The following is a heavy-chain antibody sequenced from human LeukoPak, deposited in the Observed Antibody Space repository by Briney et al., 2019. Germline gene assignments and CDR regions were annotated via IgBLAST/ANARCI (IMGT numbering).Heavy chain of an antibody. CDR3: AKDKYSPFDY. CDR2: ISYDGSNK. CDR1: GITFSSYG. J-gene: IGHJ4*02. Sequence: GGSLRLSCAASGITFSSYGMHWVRQAPGKGLEWVAVISYDGSNKYYADSVKGRFTISRDNSKDTLYLQMNSLRAEDTAVYYCAKDKYSPFDYWGQGTLVTVSS. D-gene: IGHD5-18*01. V-gene: IGHV3-30*18.